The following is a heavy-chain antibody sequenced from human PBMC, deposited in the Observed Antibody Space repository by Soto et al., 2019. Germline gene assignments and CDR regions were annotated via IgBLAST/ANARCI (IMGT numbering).Heavy chain of an antibody. CDR3: ARWWGYESNHCYYPY. Sequence: GAPVKVSCKASGATFSRHAISWVRQAPGQGLEWMGGIIPIFGTANHAQKFQGRVTIIADESTSTVYMELSSLRSEDTAMYYCARWWGYESNHCYYPYSGQGTLGTLS. D-gene: IGHD1-26*01. CDR1: GATFSRHA. J-gene: IGHJ4*02. CDR2: IIPIFGTA. V-gene: IGHV1-69*13.